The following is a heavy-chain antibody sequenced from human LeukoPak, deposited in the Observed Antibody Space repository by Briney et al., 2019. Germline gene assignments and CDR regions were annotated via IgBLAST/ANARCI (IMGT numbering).Heavy chain of an antibody. J-gene: IGHJ4*02. CDR2: ISGNGGTT. V-gene: IGHV3-23*01. CDR3: AKAPSGRTQWLVPGG. D-gene: IGHD6-19*01. Sequence: PGGSLRLSCAASGFTFSSYAMSWVRQAPGKGLEWVSTISGNGGTTYYADSVKGRFTISRDNSKNTLYLQMNSLRAEDTALYYCAKAPSGRTQWLVPGGWGQGTLVTVSS. CDR1: GFTFSSYA.